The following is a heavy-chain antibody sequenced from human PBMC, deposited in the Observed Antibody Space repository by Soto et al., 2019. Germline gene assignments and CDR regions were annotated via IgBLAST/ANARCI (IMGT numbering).Heavy chain of an antibody. D-gene: IGHD6-6*01. CDR2: ISWNSGSI. CDR3: AKDSLMISSSLDY. CDR1: GFTFDDYA. Sequence: DVQLVESGGGLVQPGRSLRLSCAASGFTFDDYAMHWVRQAPGKGLEWVSGISWNSGSIGYADSVKGRFTISRDNAKNSLYLQMNSLRAEDTALYYCAKDSLMISSSLDYWGQGTLVTVSS. V-gene: IGHV3-9*01. J-gene: IGHJ4*02.